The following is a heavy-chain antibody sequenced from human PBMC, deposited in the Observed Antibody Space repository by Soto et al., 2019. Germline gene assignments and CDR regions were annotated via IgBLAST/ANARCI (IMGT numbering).Heavy chain of an antibody. CDR1: GGSLSSYY. Sequence: SETLSLTCTVSGGSLSSYYWSWIRQPAGKGLEWIGRIYTSGITNYNPSLMNRVTLSVDTSKNQFSLKLTSVTAADTAVYHCARTAARFPAPFDYWGPGTLVTVSS. CDR3: ARTAARFPAPFDY. V-gene: IGHV4-4*07. CDR2: IYTSGIT. J-gene: IGHJ4*02. D-gene: IGHD2-21*01.